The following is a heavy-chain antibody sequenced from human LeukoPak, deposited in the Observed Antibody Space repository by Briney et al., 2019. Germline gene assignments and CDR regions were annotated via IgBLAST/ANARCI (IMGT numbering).Heavy chain of an antibody. CDR1: GFTFSSYA. CDR2: ISGSGGST. D-gene: IGHD2-2*01. J-gene: IGHJ4*02. Sequence: PGGSLRLSCAASGFTFSSYAMSWVRQAPGKGLEWVSAISGSGGSTYYADSVKGRFTISRDNSKNTLYLQMNSLRAEDTAVYYCAKGEYRGPFDIPSRSFDYWGQGTLVTVSS. V-gene: IGHV3-23*01. CDR3: AKGEYRGPFDIPSRSFDY.